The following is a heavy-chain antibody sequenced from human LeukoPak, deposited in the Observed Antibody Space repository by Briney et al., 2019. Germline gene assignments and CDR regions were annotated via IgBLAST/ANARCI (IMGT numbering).Heavy chain of an antibody. D-gene: IGHD3-22*01. CDR1: GGSISGGSAY. J-gene: IGHJ4*02. Sequence: PSETLSLTCTVSGGSISGGSAYWGWIRQHLGKGLEWIGNIYYSGSTYYNPSLKSRLTISLDTSKNQFFLKLSSVTAADTALYYCARVHDSGYYSVFDYWGQGTLVTVSS. CDR3: ARVHDSGYYSVFDY. CDR2: IYYSGST. V-gene: IGHV4-31*03.